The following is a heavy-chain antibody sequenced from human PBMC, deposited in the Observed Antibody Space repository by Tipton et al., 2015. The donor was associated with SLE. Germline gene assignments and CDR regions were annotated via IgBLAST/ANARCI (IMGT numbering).Heavy chain of an antibody. V-gene: IGHV3-20*04. CDR2: INWNGART. Sequence: SLRLSCAASGFTFDDYDMSWVRQGPGKGLEWVSDINWNGARTGYADSVKGRFTISRDNAKNSLYLQMNSLRAEDTALYYCAREFPIVVVPAPRGSCPDYWGQGTLVTVSS. CDR3: AREFPIVVVPAPRGSCPDY. CDR1: GFTFDDYD. D-gene: IGHD2-2*01. J-gene: IGHJ4*02.